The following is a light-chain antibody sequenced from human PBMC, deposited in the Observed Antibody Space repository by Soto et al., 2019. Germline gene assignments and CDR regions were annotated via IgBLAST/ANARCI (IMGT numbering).Light chain of an antibody. CDR2: KVS. V-gene: IGKV2-30*01. Sequence: DVVMTQSPLSLPVTLGQPASISCRASRSLIYTDGNTYLNWFHQRPGQSPRRLVAKVSNRDSGVPDRFSGSGSGTDFTLKISRVEAEDVGLYYCMQGTSWPYTFGQGTKLEIK. CDR3: MQGTSWPYT. J-gene: IGKJ2*01. CDR1: RSLIYTDGNTY.